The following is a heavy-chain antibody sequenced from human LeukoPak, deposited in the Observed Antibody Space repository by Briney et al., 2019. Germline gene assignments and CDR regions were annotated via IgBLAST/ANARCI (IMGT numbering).Heavy chain of an antibody. Sequence: GESLKISSXGSGYSFTSYWIVWVRQMPGKGPEWMGMIFPGDSDTKYSPSIEGQITISADKSISSAYLQWSSQKASDTAIDYCGRLRDNWEDYGGEKTLVSVST. CDR2: IFPGDSDT. CDR1: GYSFTSYW. V-gene: IGHV5-51*01. CDR3: GRLRDNWEDY. D-gene: IGHD1-20*01. J-gene: IGHJ4*02.